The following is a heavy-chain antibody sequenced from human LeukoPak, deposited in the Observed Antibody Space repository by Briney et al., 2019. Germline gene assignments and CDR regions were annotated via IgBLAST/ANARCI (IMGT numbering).Heavy chain of an antibody. CDR1: GFTFSSYW. CDR2: IKQDGSEK. CDR3: ARDRGYCSGGSCFNWFDP. V-gene: IGHV3-7*01. Sequence: GSLRLSCAASGFTFSSYWMSWVRQAPGKGLEWVANIKQDGSEKYYVDSVKGRFTISRDNAKNPLYLQMNSLRAEDTAVYYCARDRGYCSGGSCFNWFDPWGQGTLVTVSS. D-gene: IGHD2-15*01. J-gene: IGHJ5*02.